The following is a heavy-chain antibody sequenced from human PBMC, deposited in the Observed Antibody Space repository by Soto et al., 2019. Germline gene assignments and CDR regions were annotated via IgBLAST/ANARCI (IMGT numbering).Heavy chain of an antibody. J-gene: IGHJ6*02. CDR3: ARDLGDSSGYYYTPYYYYGMDV. V-gene: IGHV1-2*02. D-gene: IGHD3-22*01. CDR1: GYTFTGYY. Sequence: GASVKVSCKASGYTFTGYYMHWVRQAPGQGLEWMGWINPNSGGTNYAQKFQGRVTMTRDTSISTAYMELSRLRSDDTAVYYCARDLGDSSGYYYTPYYYYGMDVWGQGATVTVSS. CDR2: INPNSGGT.